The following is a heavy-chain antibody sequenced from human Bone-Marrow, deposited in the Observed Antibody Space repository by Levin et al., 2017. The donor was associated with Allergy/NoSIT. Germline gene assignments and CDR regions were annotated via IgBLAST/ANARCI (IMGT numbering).Heavy chain of an antibody. V-gene: IGHV3-43*01. Sequence: GGSLRLSCAASGFTFDDYTMHWVRQAPGKGLEWTSIISWDGGDAYYADSVKGRFTISRDNRKNSLYLQMNGLTTEDSGLYYCAKADETSGPWFFDLWGRGTLVSVSS. J-gene: IGHJ2*01. CDR2: ISWDGGDA. CDR3: AKADETSGPWFFDL. CDR1: GFTFDDYT.